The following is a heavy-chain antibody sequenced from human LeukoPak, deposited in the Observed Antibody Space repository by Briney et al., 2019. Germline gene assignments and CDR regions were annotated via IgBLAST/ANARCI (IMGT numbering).Heavy chain of an antibody. CDR3: AKDYGYSSSWYDY. Sequence: GGSLRLSCAASGFTFDDYGMHWVRQAPGKGLEWVSTISWNSARVGYVDSVKGRFTISRDNAKKTLYLQMNSLRPEDTALYYCAKDYGYSSSWYDYWGQGTLVTVSS. J-gene: IGHJ4*02. CDR1: GFTFDDYG. D-gene: IGHD6-13*01. CDR2: ISWNSARV. V-gene: IGHV3-9*01.